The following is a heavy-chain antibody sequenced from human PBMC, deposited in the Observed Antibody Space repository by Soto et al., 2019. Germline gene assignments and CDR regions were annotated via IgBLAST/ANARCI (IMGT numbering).Heavy chain of an antibody. CDR1: GGSFSGYY. CDR2: INHSGST. D-gene: IGHD6-19*01. Sequence: PSETLSLTCAVYGGSFSGYYWSWIRQPPGKGLEWIGEINHSGSTYYNPSLKSRVTISVDTSKNQFSLKLSSVTAADTAVYYCARFNIAVVDYWGQGTLVTVSS. V-gene: IGHV4-34*01. CDR3: ARFNIAVVDY. J-gene: IGHJ4*02.